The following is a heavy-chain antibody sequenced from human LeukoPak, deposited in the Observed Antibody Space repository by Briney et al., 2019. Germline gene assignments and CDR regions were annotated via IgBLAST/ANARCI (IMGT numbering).Heavy chain of an antibody. CDR3: ARADSYCSSTSCYMVY. J-gene: IGHJ4*02. V-gene: IGHV3-20*04. Sequence: GGSLRLSCAASGFTFGDYGMSWVRQAPGRGLEWVSGINWNGSSTGYADSVKGRFTISRDNAKNSLYLQMNSLRAEDTALYYCARADSYCSSTSCYMVYWGQGTLVTVSS. CDR1: GFTFGDYG. CDR2: INWNGSST. D-gene: IGHD2-2*02.